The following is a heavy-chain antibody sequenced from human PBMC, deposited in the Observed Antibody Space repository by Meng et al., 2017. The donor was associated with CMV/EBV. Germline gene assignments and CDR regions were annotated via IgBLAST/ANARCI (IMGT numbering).Heavy chain of an antibody. CDR1: GFTVSSNY. J-gene: IGHJ6*02. V-gene: IGHV3-53*01. Sequence: GESLKISCAASGFTVSSNYMSWVRQAPGKGLEWVSVIYSGGSTYYADSVKGRFTISRDNSKNTLYLQVNSLRAEDTAVYYCATSGGYYYYGMDVWGQGTTVTVSS. CDR3: ATSGGYYYYGMDV. D-gene: IGHD6-25*01. CDR2: IYSGGST.